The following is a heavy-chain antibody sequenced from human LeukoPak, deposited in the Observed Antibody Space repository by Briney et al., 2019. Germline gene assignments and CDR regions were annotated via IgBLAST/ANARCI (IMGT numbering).Heavy chain of an antibody. CDR2: ISSSSSYI. V-gene: IGHV3-21*01. CDR1: GFTFNTYA. J-gene: IGHJ4*02. CDR3: AREGEMATILMVRRHFRFDY. D-gene: IGHD5-24*01. Sequence: NPGESLRLSCAASGFTFNTYAMSWVRQAPGKGLEWVSSISSSSSYIYYADSVKGRFTISRDNAKNSLYLQMNSLRAEDTAVYYCAREGEMATILMVRRHFRFDYWGQGTLVTVSS.